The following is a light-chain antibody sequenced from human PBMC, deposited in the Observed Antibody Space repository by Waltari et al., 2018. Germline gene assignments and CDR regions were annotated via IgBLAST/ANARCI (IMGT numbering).Light chain of an antibody. Sequence: QSVLTQPPSASASPGQSVTISCTGASRDVGLYNFAPWYQQHPGKAPKLIIYKVSERPSGVPDRFSGSKSGNTASLTVSGLQTEDEADYYCSSYAGSNNLGVFGGGTKLTVL. CDR3: SSYAGSNNLGV. CDR2: KVS. J-gene: IGLJ2*01. V-gene: IGLV2-8*01. CDR1: SRDVGLYNF.